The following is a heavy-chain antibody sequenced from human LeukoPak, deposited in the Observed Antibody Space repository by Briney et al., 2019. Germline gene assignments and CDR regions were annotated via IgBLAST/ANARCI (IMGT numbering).Heavy chain of an antibody. Sequence: PSETLSFTCTGSSCSISSYCWRWIRQPPGKGLGRMGYIYYSGSTKYNPSLKSRVTISVDTSKNQSSLKLSSVTAADPAVYYCARHRERGHFDYWGQGTLVTVSS. CDR3: ARHRERGHFDY. D-gene: IGHD1-26*01. CDR1: SCSISSYC. J-gene: IGHJ4*02. CDR2: IYYSGST. V-gene: IGHV4-59*08.